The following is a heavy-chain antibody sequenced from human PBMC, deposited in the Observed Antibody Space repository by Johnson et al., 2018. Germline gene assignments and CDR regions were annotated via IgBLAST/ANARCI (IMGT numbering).Heavy chain of an antibody. V-gene: IGHV3-30*03. J-gene: IGHJ3*02. CDR2: ISYDGSNK. CDR3: ARPLSIPFDAVDI. Sequence: QLLETGGGVVQPGRSLRLSCAASGFTFSSYGMHWVRQAPGKGLEWVAVISYDGSNKYYADSVKGRFTISRDNAKNSLYLQMNSLRAEEPAVYYCARPLSIPFDAVDIWGQGTMVTVSS. CDR1: GFTFSSYG. D-gene: IGHD2-2*02.